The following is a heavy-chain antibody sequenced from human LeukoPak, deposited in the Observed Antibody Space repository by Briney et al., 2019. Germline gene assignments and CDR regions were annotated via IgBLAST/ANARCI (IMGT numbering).Heavy chain of an antibody. D-gene: IGHD2-21*01. CDR1: GFTFSSYS. CDR2: ISSSSSTI. CDR3: AKDSIKVVPRDTAYCGGDCYPPTYYYYYTDV. Sequence: GGSLRLSCAASGFTFSSYSMNWVRQAPGKGLEWVSYISSSSSTIYYADSVKGRFTISRDNSKNTLYLQMNSLRAEDTAVYYCAKDSIKVVPRDTAYCGGDCYPPTYYYYYTDVWGKGTTVTVSS. V-gene: IGHV3-48*01. J-gene: IGHJ6*03.